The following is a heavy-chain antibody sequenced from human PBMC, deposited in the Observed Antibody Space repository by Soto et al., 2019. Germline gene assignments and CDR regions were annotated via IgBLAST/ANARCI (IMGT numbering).Heavy chain of an antibody. V-gene: IGHV1-69*01. CDR1: GGTFSNFA. D-gene: IGHD4-4*01. CDR2: IIHLFNVA. Sequence: QVQLVQSGPEVKKPGSSVKVSCEASGGTFSNFAVNWVRQAPGQGLEWVGGIIHLFNVAKYAQKFAGRVTIVADDSTSTAYMDWSILRSADTAVYSCEASGRDVIGYDYKDTEGLDIWGQGTMVSVSS. J-gene: IGHJ3*02. CDR3: EASGRDVIGYDYKDTEGLDI.